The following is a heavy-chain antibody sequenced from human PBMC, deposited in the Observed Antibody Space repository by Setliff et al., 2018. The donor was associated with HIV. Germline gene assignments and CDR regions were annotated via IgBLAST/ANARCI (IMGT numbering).Heavy chain of an antibody. CDR3: ARARFLEWLPDY. V-gene: IGHV1-18*04. CDR2: ISAYNGNT. Sequence: ASVKVSCKASGYTFTGYYMHWVRQAPGQGLEWMGWISAYNGNTNYAQKLQGRVTMTTDTSTSTAYMELRSLRSDDTAVYYCARARFLEWLPDYWGQGTLVTVSS. J-gene: IGHJ4*02. CDR1: GYTFTGYY. D-gene: IGHD3-3*01.